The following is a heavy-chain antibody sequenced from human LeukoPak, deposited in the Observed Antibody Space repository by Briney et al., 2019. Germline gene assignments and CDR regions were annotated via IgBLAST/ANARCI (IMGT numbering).Heavy chain of an antibody. CDR2: INHDGSEK. J-gene: IGHJ4*02. CDR3: ASNRWLPN. V-gene: IGHV3-7*01. Sequence: GGSLRLSCAVSGLTFNIYWMSWVRQAPGRGLEWVANINHDGSEKNYVDSVKGRFTISRDNAKDSLYLQMNSLRAEDTAVYYCASNRWLPNWGQGTLVTVSS. D-gene: IGHD6-19*01. CDR1: GLTFNIYW.